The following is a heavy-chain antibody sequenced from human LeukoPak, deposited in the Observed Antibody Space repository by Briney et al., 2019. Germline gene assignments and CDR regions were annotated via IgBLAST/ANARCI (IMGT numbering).Heavy chain of an antibody. CDR1: GFTFSSYG. CDR3: AKVGYSGYDSEGGFFDY. CDR2: ISYDGSNK. Sequence: GGSLRLSCAASGFTFSSYGMHWVRQAPGKGLEWVAVISYDGSNKYYADSVKGRFTISRDNSNNTLYLQMNSLRAEDTAVYYCAKVGYSGYDSEGGFFDYWGQGTLVTVSS. V-gene: IGHV3-30*18. D-gene: IGHD5-12*01. J-gene: IGHJ4*02.